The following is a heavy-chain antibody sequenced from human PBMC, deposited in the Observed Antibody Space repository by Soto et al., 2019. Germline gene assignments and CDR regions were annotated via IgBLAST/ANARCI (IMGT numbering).Heavy chain of an antibody. D-gene: IGHD5-12*01. CDR3: AVSAGYGGAFDV. V-gene: IGHV3-23*04. Sequence: EKQLVESGGALAQPGGSLRLSCVGSGFTFSIYALTWVRQAPGKGLEWVSLITNNGDTTFFGDSVKGRFSISRDNAKNSLYLQLENLRAEDTAVYYCAVSAGYGGAFDVWGQGTMVAVSS. J-gene: IGHJ3*01. CDR1: GFTFSIYA. CDR2: ITNNGDTT.